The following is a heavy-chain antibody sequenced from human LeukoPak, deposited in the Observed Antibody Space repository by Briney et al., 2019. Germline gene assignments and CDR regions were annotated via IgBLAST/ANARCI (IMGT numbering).Heavy chain of an antibody. Sequence: GGSLRLSCAASGFTFSSYAMTWVRQAPGKGLEWVSGISGSGDTTYYADSVKGRFTISRDNSKNTLYLHMNSLRAEDTAVYYCAKGYYGSGSYGWFDPWGQGTLVTVSS. D-gene: IGHD3-10*01. CDR1: GFTFSSYA. CDR3: AKGYYGSGSYGWFDP. J-gene: IGHJ5*02. V-gene: IGHV3-23*01. CDR2: ISGSGDTT.